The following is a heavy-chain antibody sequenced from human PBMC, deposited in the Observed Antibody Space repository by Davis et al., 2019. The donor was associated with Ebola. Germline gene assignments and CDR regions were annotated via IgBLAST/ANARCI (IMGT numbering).Heavy chain of an antibody. CDR1: GFTFSTYN. J-gene: IGHJ3*02. D-gene: IGHD5-18*01. CDR2: ISSTGSYM. Sequence: GESLKISCAASGFTFSTYNMNWVRQAPGKGLDWVSSISSTGSYMYYADSMKGRFTVSRDNAKTSLYLQMDSLRAEDTAVYYCARVRVDSPMVNAFDIWGQGTMVTVSS. CDR3: ARVRVDSPMVNAFDI. V-gene: IGHV3-21*01.